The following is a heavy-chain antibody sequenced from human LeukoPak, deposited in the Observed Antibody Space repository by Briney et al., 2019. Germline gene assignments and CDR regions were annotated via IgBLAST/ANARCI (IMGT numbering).Heavy chain of an antibody. V-gene: IGHV4-39*01. CDR1: GGSITSSSYY. Sequence: SETLSLTCTVSGGSITSSSYYWGLIRQPPGKGLEWIGNIYYSGSTYYNPSLKSRVTISVDTSKNQFSLKLSSVTAADTAVYYCARRPYGSGSSNNWFDPWGQGTLVTVSS. D-gene: IGHD3-10*01. J-gene: IGHJ5*02. CDR2: IYYSGST. CDR3: ARRPYGSGSSNNWFDP.